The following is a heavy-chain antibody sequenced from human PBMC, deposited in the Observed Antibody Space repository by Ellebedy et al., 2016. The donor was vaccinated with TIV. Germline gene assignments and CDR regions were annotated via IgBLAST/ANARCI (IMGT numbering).Heavy chain of an antibody. J-gene: IGHJ6*02. Sequence: ASVKVSCRASGYTFTGYYMHWVRQAPGQGLEWMGWINPNSGGTNYAQKFQGRVTMTRDTSISTAYMELSRLRSDDTAVYYCARESGVWGSYRPDYYGMDVWGQGTTVTVSS. CDR3: ARESGVWGSYRPDYYGMDV. CDR1: GYTFTGYY. V-gene: IGHV1-2*02. D-gene: IGHD3-16*02. CDR2: INPNSGGT.